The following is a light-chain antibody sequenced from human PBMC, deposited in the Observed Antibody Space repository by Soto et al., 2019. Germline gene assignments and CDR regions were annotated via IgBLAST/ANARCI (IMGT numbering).Light chain of an antibody. CDR2: EAT. Sequence: QSVLTQPASVSGSPGQSVTISCTGSSHNIGSYNLVSWYQHTPGKAPRLIIYEATKRPSGISDRFSASKSANTASLTISGLQAVDEDDYYCSSFVTGGTLVFGGGTKLTVL. CDR1: SHNIGSYNL. CDR3: SSFVTGGTLV. V-gene: IGLV2-14*02. J-gene: IGLJ3*02.